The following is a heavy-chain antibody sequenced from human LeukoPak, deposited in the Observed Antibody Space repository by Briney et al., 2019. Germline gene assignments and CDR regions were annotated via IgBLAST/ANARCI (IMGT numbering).Heavy chain of an antibody. CDR1: GYSFTSYW. CDR2: IYPGDSDT. D-gene: IGHD6-13*01. V-gene: IGHV5-51*01. CDR3: ARTSGSSWAYYFDY. J-gene: IGHJ4*02. Sequence: PGASLQISCKGSGYSFTSYWIGWVRPLPGKGLEWMGIIYPGDSDTRYSPSFQGQVTISADKSISTAYLQWSSLKASDTAMYYCARTSGSSWAYYFDYWGQGTLVTVSS.